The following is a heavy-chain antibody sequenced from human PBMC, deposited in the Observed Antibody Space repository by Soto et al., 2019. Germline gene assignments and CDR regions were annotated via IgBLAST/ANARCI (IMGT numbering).Heavy chain of an antibody. CDR1: GYTFTSYG. Sequence: ASVKVSCKASGYTFTSYGISWVRQAPGQGLEWMGWISAYNGNTNYAQKLQGRVTMTTDTSTSTAYMELRSLRSDDTAVYYCARISAFVITFGGVTRAGDYYYYYMDVWGKGTTVTVSS. J-gene: IGHJ6*03. CDR2: ISAYNGNT. CDR3: ARISAFVITFGGVTRAGDYYYYYMDV. V-gene: IGHV1-18*01. D-gene: IGHD3-16*01.